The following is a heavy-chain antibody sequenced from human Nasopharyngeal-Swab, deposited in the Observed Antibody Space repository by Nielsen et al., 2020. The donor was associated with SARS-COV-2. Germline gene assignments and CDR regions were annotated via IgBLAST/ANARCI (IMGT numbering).Heavy chain of an antibody. J-gene: IGHJ4*02. Sequence: SETLSLTCTVSGYSISSGYYWGWIRQPPGKGLEWIVSIYRSGSTYYNPSLKSRVTISVDTSKNQFSLKLSSVTAADTAVYYCARHEVRDMVRGVIIPGDFDYWGQGTLVTVSS. CDR1: GYSISSGYY. CDR3: ARHEVRDMVRGVIIPGDFDY. CDR2: IYRSGST. D-gene: IGHD3-10*01. V-gene: IGHV4-38-2*02.